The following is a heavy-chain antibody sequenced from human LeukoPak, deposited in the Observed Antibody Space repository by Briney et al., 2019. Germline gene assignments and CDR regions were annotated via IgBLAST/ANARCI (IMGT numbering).Heavy chain of an antibody. D-gene: IGHD3-3*01. CDR3: ARERLDFWSGYYIRWFDP. Sequence: KPSETLSLTCTVSGGSISSGSYYWSWIRQPAGKGLEWIGRIYTSGSTNYNPSLKSGVTISVDTSKNQFSLKLSSVTAADTAVYYCARERLDFWSGYYIRWFDPWGQGTLVTVSS. CDR1: GGSISSGSYY. J-gene: IGHJ5*02. V-gene: IGHV4-61*02. CDR2: IYTSGST.